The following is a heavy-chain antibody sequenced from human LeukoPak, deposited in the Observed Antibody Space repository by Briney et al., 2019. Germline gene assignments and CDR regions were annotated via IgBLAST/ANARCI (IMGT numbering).Heavy chain of an antibody. CDR1: GFTFSSYW. V-gene: IGHV3-74*01. J-gene: IGHJ4*02. D-gene: IGHD1-1*01. CDR3: GANDDYGDF. Sequence: GGSLRLSCATSGFTFSSYWKNWVRLAPGKGLVWVSRINSDGSRTGYADSVKGRFTISRDNAKNTLYLQMNSLRAEDTAVYYCGANDDYGDFWGQGTLVTVSS. CDR2: INSDGSRT.